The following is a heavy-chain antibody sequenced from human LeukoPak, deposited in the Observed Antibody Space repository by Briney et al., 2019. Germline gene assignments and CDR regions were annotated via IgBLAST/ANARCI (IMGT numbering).Heavy chain of an antibody. V-gene: IGHV3-66*01. CDR2: IYSGGST. J-gene: IGHJ4*02. CDR3: AKAGISSLLYFDY. Sequence: GGSLRLSCAASGVTVGNNYMNWVRQAPGKGLEWVSLIYSGGSTHYADSVKGRFTISRDNSKNTLYLQMNSLRVDDTAVYYCAKAGISSLLYFDYWGQGTLVTVSS. CDR1: GVTVGNNY. D-gene: IGHD2-21*01.